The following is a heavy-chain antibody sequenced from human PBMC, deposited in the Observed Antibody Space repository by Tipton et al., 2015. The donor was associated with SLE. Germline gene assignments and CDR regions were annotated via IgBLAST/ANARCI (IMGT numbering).Heavy chain of an antibody. CDR2: INHSGST. CDR3: ARRCQYQLLR. CDR1: GASLTGDY. Sequence: TLSLTCTVSGASLTGDYWSWIRQPPGKGLEWIGEINHSGSTNYNPSLKSRVTISVDTSKNQFSLKLSSVTAADTAVYYCARRCQYQLLRWGQGTLVTVSS. D-gene: IGHD2-2*01. V-gene: IGHV4-34*01. J-gene: IGHJ4*02.